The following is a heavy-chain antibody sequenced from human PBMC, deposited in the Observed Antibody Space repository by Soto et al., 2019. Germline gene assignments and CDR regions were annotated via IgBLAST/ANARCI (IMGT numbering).Heavy chain of an antibody. V-gene: IGHV4-38-2*01. D-gene: IGHD3-3*01. CDR2: FYHGGST. CDR1: GYSIGSGFY. J-gene: IGHJ5*02. CDR3: ARADSWFDP. Sequence: SETLSLTCAVSGYSIGSGFYWDWIRQAPGKGLEWIGSFYHGGSTHYNPSLKSRVTISVDTSKNQLSLRLNSVTAADTAVYYCARADSWFDPWGQGALVT.